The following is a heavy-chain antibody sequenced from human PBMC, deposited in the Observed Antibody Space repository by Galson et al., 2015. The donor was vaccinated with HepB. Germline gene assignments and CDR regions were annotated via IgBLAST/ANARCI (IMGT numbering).Heavy chain of an antibody. CDR1: GYTFTSYG. V-gene: IGHV1-18*01. D-gene: IGHD4-23*01. CDR2: INAYSGNT. J-gene: IGHJ3*02. CDR3: AREGSIGGSGAFDI. Sequence: SVKVSCKASGYTFTSYGVTWVRQAPGQGLEWMGWINAYSGNTNYAQKLQGRVTMTTDTSTSTAYMELRSLRSDDTAVYYCAREGSIGGSGAFDIWGQGTMVTVSS.